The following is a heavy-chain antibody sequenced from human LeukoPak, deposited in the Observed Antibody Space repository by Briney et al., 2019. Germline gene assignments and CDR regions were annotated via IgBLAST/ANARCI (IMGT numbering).Heavy chain of an antibody. CDR3: ARVGGYSYALSAFDI. CDR2: IYSGGST. Sequence: PGGSLRLSCAASGFPVSSNYMSWVRQAPGKGLEWVSAIYSGGSTYYADSVKGRFTISRDNSKNTLYLQMNSLRAEDTAVYYCARVGGYSYALSAFDIWGQGTMVTVSS. CDR1: GFPVSSNY. V-gene: IGHV3-53*01. D-gene: IGHD5-18*01. J-gene: IGHJ3*02.